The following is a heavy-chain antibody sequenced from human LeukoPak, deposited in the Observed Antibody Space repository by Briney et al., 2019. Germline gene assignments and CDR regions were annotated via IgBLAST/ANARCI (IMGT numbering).Heavy chain of an antibody. J-gene: IGHJ4*02. V-gene: IGHV3-9*01. CDR3: AKDLTYTSQGGSDS. D-gene: IGHD3-16*01. CDR2: ISWNSGSI. Sequence: GGSLRLSCAASGFTFDDYAMHWVRQAPGKGLEWVSGISWNSGSIGYADSVKGRFTTSRDNSKNTLYLQMNSLRAEDTALYFCAKDLTYTSQGGSDSWGQGTLVIVSS. CDR1: GFTFDDYA.